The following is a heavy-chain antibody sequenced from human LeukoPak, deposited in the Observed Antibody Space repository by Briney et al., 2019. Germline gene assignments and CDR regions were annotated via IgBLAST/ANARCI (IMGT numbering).Heavy chain of an antibody. V-gene: IGHV3-48*04. Sequence: GGSLRLSCAASGFTFSNYNMNWVRQAPGKVLEWVSYITSSSSNIYYADSVKGRFSISRDNAKETLYLQMNSLRAEDTAVYYCARANSVHMDVWGKGTTVTVSS. CDR1: GFTFSNYN. D-gene: IGHD4-11*01. J-gene: IGHJ6*03. CDR2: ITSSSSNI. CDR3: ARANSVHMDV.